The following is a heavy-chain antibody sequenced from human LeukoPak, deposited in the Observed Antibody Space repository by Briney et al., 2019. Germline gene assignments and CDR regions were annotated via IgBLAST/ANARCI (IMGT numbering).Heavy chain of an antibody. CDR1: GGSISSYY. CDR2: IYYSGST. J-gene: IGHJ4*02. D-gene: IGHD3-22*01. V-gene: IGHV4-59*01. CDR3: ARDKGIVDKKYYFDY. Sequence: SETLSLTCTVSGGSISSYYWSWIRQPPGEGLEWIGYIYYSGSTNYNPFLKSRVTISVDTSKNQFSLKLSSVTAADTAVYYCARDKGIVDKKYYFDYWGQGTLVTVSS.